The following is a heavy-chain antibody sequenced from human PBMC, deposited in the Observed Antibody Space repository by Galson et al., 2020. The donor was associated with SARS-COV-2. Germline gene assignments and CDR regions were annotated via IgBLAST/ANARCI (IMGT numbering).Heavy chain of an antibody. J-gene: IGHJ4*02. CDR3: ASYCSSSSCYKGANDY. V-gene: IGHV3-48*01. CDR1: GFTFSNYS. CDR2: ISSTSNTI. Sequence: GGSLRLSCAVSGFTFSNYSMNWVRQAPGKGLEWVSYISSTSNTIYYADSVKGRFTTSRDNAKNSLYLQMNSLRAEDTAVYYCASYCSSSSCYKGANDYWGQGTLVTVSS. D-gene: IGHD2-2*01.